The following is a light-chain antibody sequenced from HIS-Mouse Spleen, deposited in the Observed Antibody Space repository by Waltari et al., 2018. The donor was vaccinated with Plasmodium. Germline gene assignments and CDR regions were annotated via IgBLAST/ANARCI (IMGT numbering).Light chain of an antibody. CDR2: EDS. CDR1: SLPKKS. J-gene: IGLJ3*02. V-gene: IGLV3-10*01. Sequence: SYELPPPPSVAVSPGPTARITCSGDSLPKKSSYWYQQKSGQAPVLVIYEDSKRPSGIAERFSGSSSGTMATLTISGAQVEDEADYYCYSTDSSGNHRVFGGGTKLTVL. CDR3: YSTDSSGNHRV.